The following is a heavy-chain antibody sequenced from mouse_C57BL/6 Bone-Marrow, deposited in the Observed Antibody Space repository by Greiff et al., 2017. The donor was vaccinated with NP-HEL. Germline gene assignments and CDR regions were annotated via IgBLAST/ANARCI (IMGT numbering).Heavy chain of an antibody. CDR3: ASYDYEGYWYFDV. CDR1: GYSFTDYN. V-gene: IGHV1-39*01. CDR2: INPNYGTT. J-gene: IGHJ1*03. D-gene: IGHD2-4*01. Sequence: EVQLQHSGPELVKPGASVKISCKASGYSFTDYNMNWVKQSNGKSLEWIGVINPNYGTTSYNQKFKGKATLTVDQSSSTAYMQLNSLTSEDSAVYYCASYDYEGYWYFDVWGTGTTVAVSS.